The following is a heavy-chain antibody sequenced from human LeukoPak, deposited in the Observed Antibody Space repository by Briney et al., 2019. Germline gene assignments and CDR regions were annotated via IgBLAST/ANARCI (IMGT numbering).Heavy chain of an antibody. CDR2: IIPILGIA. V-gene: IGHV1-69*04. Sequence: SVKVSCKASGGTFSSYAISWVRQTPGQGLEWMGRIIPILGIANYAQKFQGRVTITADKSTSTAYMELSSLRSEDTAVYYCARDTRRDGYNLGDYWGQGTLVTVSS. CDR1: GGTFSSYA. J-gene: IGHJ4*02. CDR3: ARDTRRDGYNLGDY. D-gene: IGHD5-24*01.